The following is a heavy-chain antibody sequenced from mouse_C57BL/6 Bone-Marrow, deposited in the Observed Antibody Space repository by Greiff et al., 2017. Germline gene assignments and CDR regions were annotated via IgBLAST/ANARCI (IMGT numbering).Heavy chain of an antibody. CDR3: AAVYYGSSLYYFDY. Sequence: QVQLQQPGAELVRPGTSVKLSCKASGYTFTSYWMHWVKQRPGQGLEWIGEIDPSDSYTNYNQKFKGKSTLTVDKSSSTAYMQLSSLTSEDSAVYYCAAVYYGSSLYYFDYWGQGTTLTVSS. J-gene: IGHJ2*01. CDR2: IDPSDSYT. CDR1: GYTFTSYW. D-gene: IGHD1-1*01. V-gene: IGHV1-59*01.